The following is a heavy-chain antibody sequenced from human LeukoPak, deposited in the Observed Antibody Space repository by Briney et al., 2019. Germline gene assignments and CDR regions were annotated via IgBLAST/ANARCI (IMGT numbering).Heavy chain of an antibody. CDR3: AREGITIFGVVIFDY. CDR2: IYTSGST. J-gene: IGHJ4*02. D-gene: IGHD3-3*01. CDR1: GGSISSYY. V-gene: IGHV4-4*07. Sequence: KPSETLSLTCTVSGGSISSYYWSWIRQPAGKGLEWIGRIYTSGSTNYNPSLKSRVTMSVDTSKNQFSLKLSSVTAADTAVYYCAREGITIFGVVIFDYWGQGTLVTVSS.